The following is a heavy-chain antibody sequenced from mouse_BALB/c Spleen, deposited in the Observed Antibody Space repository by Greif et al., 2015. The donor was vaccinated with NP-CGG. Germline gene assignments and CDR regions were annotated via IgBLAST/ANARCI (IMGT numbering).Heavy chain of an antibody. CDR3: ARDINYDIYWYFDV. D-gene: IGHD2-4*01. J-gene: IGHJ1*01. CDR1: GFTSTDYY. V-gene: IGHV7-3*02. Sequence: EVKVVESGGGLVQPGGSLRLSCATSGFTSTDYYMSWVRQPPGKALEWLGFIRNKANGYTADYSASVKGRFTISRDNSQSILYLQMNTLRAEDSATYYCARDINYDIYWYFDVWGAGTTVTVSS. CDR2: IRNKANGYTA.